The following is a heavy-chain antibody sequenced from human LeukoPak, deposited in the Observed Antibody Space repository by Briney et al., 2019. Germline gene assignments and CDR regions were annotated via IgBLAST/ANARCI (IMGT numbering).Heavy chain of an antibody. CDR1: GFTFSDYY. V-gene: IGHV3-11*04. Sequence: PGGSLRLSCAASGFTFSDYYMSWIRQAPGKGLEWVSYISSSGSTIYYADSVKGRFTISRDNAKNSLYLQMNSLRAEDTAVYYRARAIWAGDAFDIWGQGTMVTVSS. CDR2: ISSSGSTI. J-gene: IGHJ3*02. D-gene: IGHD3-9*01. CDR3: ARAIWAGDAFDI.